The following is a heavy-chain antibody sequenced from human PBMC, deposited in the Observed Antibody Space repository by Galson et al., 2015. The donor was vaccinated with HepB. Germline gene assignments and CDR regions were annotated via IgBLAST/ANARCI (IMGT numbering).Heavy chain of an antibody. D-gene: IGHD4-17*01. CDR3: ARDVSRFGDYAGHDY. CDR1: GFTFSMYA. CDR2: ISYDGSNK. Sequence: SLRLSCAASGFTFSMYAMHWVRQAPGKGLEWVAVISYDGSNKYYADSVKGRFTISRDNSKNTLYLQMNSLRAEDTAVFYCARDVSRFGDYAGHDYWGQGTLVTVSS. J-gene: IGHJ4*02. V-gene: IGHV3-30-3*01.